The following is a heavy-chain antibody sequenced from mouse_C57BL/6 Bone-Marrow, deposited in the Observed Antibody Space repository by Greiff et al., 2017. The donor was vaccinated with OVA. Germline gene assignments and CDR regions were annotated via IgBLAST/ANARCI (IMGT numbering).Heavy chain of an antibody. J-gene: IGHJ4*01. D-gene: IGHD1-1*01. CDR2: ISNGGGST. CDR1: GFTFSDYY. Sequence: EVKLVESGGGLVQPGGSLKLSCAASGFTFSDYYMYWVRQTPEKRLEWVAYISNGGGSTYYPDTVKGRFTISRDNAKNTLYLQMSRLKSEDTAMYYCARRTTVVKYYAMDYWGQGTSVTVSS. CDR3: ARRTTVVKYYAMDY. V-gene: IGHV5-12*01.